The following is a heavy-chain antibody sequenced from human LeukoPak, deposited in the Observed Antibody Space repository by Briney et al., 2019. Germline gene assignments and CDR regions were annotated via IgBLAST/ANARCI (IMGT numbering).Heavy chain of an antibody. CDR1: GFTFDDYA. J-gene: IGHJ4*02. CDR2: ISWDGGDT. CDR3: AKDKGYYYDGSGYSYFDY. V-gene: IGHV3-43D*03. D-gene: IGHD3-22*01. Sequence: GGSLRLSCADSGFTFDDYAMHWVRQAPGKGLEWVALISWDGGDTYYADSVKGRFTISRDNSKNSLFLQMNSLSTEDTALYYCAKDKGYYYDGSGYSYFDYWGQGTPVTVSS.